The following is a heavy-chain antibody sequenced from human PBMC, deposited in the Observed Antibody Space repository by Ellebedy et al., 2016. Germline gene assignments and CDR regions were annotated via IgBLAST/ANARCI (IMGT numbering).Heavy chain of an antibody. D-gene: IGHD2-8*01. CDR3: ARGVHHSRGSIIVLMVYEGGLAFDI. CDR1: GGSISSSRYY. CDR2: IYYSGST. V-gene: IGHV4-31*03. J-gene: IGHJ3*02. Sequence: LRLSXTVSGGSISSSRYYWGWIRQHPGKGLEWIGYIYYSGSTYYNPSLKSRVTISVDTSKNQFSLKLSSVTAADTAVYYCARGVHHSRGSIIVLMVYEGGLAFDIWGQGTMVTVSS.